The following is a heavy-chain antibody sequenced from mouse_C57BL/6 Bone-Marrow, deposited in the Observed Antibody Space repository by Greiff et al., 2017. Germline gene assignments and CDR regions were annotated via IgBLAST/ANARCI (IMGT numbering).Heavy chain of an antibody. CDR2: INPSSGYT. J-gene: IGHJ1*03. Sequence: VQLQQSGAELARPGASVKMSCKASGYTFTSYTMHWVKQRPGQGLEWIGYINPSSGYTKSNQKFKDKATLTADKSSSTAYMQLSSLTSEDSAVYYCASELGHWYFDVWGTGTTVTVSS. CDR3: ASELGHWYFDV. CDR1: GYTFTSYT. D-gene: IGHD4-1*01. V-gene: IGHV1-4*01.